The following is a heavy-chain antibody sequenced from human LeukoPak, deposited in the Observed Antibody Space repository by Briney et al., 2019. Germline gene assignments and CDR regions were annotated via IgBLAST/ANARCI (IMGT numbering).Heavy chain of an antibody. CDR1: GGTFSSYA. D-gene: IGHD6-19*01. J-gene: IGHJ4*02. CDR2: ISAYNGNT. CDR3: ARALREYSSGWYGGY. Sequence: ASVKVSCKASGGTFSSYAISWVRQAPGQGLEWMGWISAYNGNTNYAQKLQGRVTMTTGTSTSTAYMELRSLRSDDTAVYYCARALREYSSGWYGGYWGQGTLVTVSS. V-gene: IGHV1-18*01.